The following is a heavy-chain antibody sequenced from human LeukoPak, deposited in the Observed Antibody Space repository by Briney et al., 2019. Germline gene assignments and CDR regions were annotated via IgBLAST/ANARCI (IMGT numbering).Heavy chain of an antibody. CDR1: GYTFTSYD. Sequence: ASVKVSCKASGYTFTSYDISWVRQAPGQGLEWMGWISTNNGDTNYAQRFQGRVTMTTDTSTTTAYMELRGLRSDDTAIYYCARGSYFDYWGQGTLVTVSS. CDR3: ARGSYFDY. J-gene: IGHJ4*02. CDR2: ISTNNGDT. V-gene: IGHV1-18*01.